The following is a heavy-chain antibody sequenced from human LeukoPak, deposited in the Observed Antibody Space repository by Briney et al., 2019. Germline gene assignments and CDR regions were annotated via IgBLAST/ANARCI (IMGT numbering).Heavy chain of an antibody. J-gene: IGHJ5*02. CDR1: GYTFTSYG. V-gene: IGHV1-18*01. CDR3: ARAGDKYYDFWSGYYGANNNWFDP. CDR2: ISAYNGNT. Sequence: GASVTVSCKASGYTFTSYGISWVRQAPGQGLEWMGWISAYNGNTNYAQKLQGRVTMTTDTSTSTAYMELRSLRSDDTAVYYCARAGDKYYDFWSGYYGANNNWFDPWGQGTLVTVSS. D-gene: IGHD3-3*01.